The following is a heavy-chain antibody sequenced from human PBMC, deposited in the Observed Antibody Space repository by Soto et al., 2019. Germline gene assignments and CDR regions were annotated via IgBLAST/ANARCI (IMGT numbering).Heavy chain of an antibody. J-gene: IGHJ6*02. D-gene: IGHD3-10*01. CDR3: ARMQVVRGADYYYYGMDV. CDR1: GFTFSSYD. CDR2: IGTAGDT. Sequence: XGSLRLSCAASGFTFSSYDMHWVRQATGKGLEWVSAIGTAGDTYYPGSVKGRFTISRENAKNSLYLQMNSLRDGDTAVYYCARMQVVRGADYYYYGMDVWGQGTTVTVSS. V-gene: IGHV3-13*01.